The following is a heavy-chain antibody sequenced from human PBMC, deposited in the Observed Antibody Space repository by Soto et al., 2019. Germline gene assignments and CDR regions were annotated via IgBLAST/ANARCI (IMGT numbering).Heavy chain of an antibody. CDR2: ISYDGGNK. V-gene: IGHV3-30*18. J-gene: IGHJ5*02. CDR3: SKDSSVVAAGSGGWFDP. Sequence: GGSLRLSCAASGFSFSTYGMHWVRQAPGKGLEWVATISYDGGNKFYADSAKGRFTIPRDNSKNTLYLQMNSLRANDTAVYYCSKDSSVVAAGSGGWFDPWGQGTLVTVSS. D-gene: IGHD6-13*01. CDR1: GFSFSTYG.